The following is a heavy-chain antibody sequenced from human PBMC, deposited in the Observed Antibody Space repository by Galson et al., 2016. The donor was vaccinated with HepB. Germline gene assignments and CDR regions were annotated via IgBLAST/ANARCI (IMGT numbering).Heavy chain of an antibody. V-gene: IGHV1-46*01. Sequence: SVKVSCKASGYTFSSYYMHWVRQAPGQGLEWMGIINPSGGSTRNAQKFQGRITMTRDTSTTSIYMELSSLISEDTAVYYCARDPRSQGFRYYYGMDVWGQGTTVIVSS. J-gene: IGHJ6*02. CDR1: GYTFSSYY. CDR3: ARDPRSQGFRYYYGMDV. CDR2: INPSGGST.